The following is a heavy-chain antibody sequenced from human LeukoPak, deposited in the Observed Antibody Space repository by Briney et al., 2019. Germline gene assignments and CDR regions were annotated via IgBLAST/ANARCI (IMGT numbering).Heavy chain of an antibody. CDR3: ARVPDVGYYYGAGLFDP. CDR2: TSSSDAGT. Sequence: PGGSLRLSCVVSGFTLSTYAMSWVRQTAGKGLEWVAATSSSDAGTYHAGSVRGRFSISRDHSKNTLYLQMNSLRAEDPAVNFCARVPDVGYYYGAGLFDPWGQGTLVIVSS. D-gene: IGHD3-10*01. J-gene: IGHJ5*02. CDR1: GFTLSTYA. V-gene: IGHV3-23*01.